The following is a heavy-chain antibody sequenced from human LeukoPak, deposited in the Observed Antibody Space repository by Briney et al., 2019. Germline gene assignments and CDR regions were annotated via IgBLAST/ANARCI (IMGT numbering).Heavy chain of an antibody. CDR2: INPSGGST. J-gene: IGHJ4*02. CDR1: GYIFTSHY. CDR3: ARAYSSSSPFDY. D-gene: IGHD6-6*01. Sequence: GASVKVSCKASGYIFTSHYMHWVRQAPGQGLEWMGMINPSGGSTSYAQKFQGRVTMTRDTSTSTVYLELSSLRSEDTAMYYCARAYSSSSPFDYWGQGTLVTVSS. V-gene: IGHV1-46*01.